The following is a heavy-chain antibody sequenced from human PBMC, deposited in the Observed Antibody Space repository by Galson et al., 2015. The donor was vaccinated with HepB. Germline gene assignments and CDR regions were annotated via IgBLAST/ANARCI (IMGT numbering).Heavy chain of an antibody. Sequence: SLRLSCAASGFTFDDYAMHWVRQAPGKGLEWVSGISWNSGSIGYADSVKGRFTISRDNAKNSLYLQMNSQRAEDTAVYYCARWGIRLGESPPGYWGQGTLVTVSS. D-gene: IGHD3-16*01. CDR2: ISWNSGSI. CDR1: GFTFDDYA. V-gene: IGHV3-9*01. J-gene: IGHJ4*02. CDR3: ARWGIRLGESPPGY.